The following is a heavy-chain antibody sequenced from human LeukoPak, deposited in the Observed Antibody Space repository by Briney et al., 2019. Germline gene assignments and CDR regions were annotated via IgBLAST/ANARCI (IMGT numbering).Heavy chain of an antibody. J-gene: IGHJ4*02. CDR3: AKSAGVATIYFDS. Sequence: GGSLRLSCTASGFAFGSYAMAWVRQAPGKGLEGVAAIGSDYDRVHEDSVKGRFTISRDNSKSTLYLQMDNLRAGDTAVYFCAKSAGVATIYFDSWGQGALVTVSS. D-gene: IGHD3-3*01. CDR1: GFAFGSYA. V-gene: IGHV3-23*01. CDR2: IGSDYDR.